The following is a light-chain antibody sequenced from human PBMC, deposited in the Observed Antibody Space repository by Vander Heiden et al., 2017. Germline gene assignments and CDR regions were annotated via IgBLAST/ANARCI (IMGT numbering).Light chain of an antibody. Sequence: QSALTQPASVSGSPGQSITISCTGTSDDIGAYNSVSWYQHPPGKAPKLLIYDVTNRPSGVSTRFSGSKSGNTASLTISGLQPEDEADYYCFSYAGSGTPIFGGGTNLTVL. V-gene: IGLV2-14*03. CDR3: FSYAGSGTPI. J-gene: IGLJ2*01. CDR1: SDDIGAYNS. CDR2: DVT.